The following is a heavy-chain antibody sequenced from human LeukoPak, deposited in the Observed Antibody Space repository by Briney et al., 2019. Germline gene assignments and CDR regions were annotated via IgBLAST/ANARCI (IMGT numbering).Heavy chain of an antibody. D-gene: IGHD1-26*01. CDR1: GGSISSYY. J-gene: IGHJ5*02. CDR2: IYCSGST. V-gene: IGHV4-59*08. CDR3: ARSPAGESWFDP. Sequence: SETLSLTCTVSGGSISSYYWSWIRQPPGKGLEWIGYIYCSGSTNYNPSLKSRVTISVDTSKNQFSLQLSSVTAADTAVYYCARSPAGESWFDPWGQGTLVTVSS.